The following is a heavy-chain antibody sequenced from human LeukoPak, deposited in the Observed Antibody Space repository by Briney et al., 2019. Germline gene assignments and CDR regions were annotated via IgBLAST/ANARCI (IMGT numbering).Heavy chain of an antibody. CDR3: AKDRSSGPLYYGMDV. CDR2: ISYDGSNK. CDR1: GFTFSSYG. Sequence: GGSLRLSCAASGFTFSSYGMHWVRQAPGKGLEWVAVISYDGSNKYYADSAKGRFTISRDNSKNTLYLQMNSLRAEDTAVYHCAKDRSSGPLYYGMDVWGQGTTVTVSS. J-gene: IGHJ6*02. V-gene: IGHV3-30*18. D-gene: IGHD6-19*01.